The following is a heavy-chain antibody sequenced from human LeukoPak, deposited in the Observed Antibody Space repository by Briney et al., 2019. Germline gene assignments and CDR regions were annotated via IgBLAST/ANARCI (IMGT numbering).Heavy chain of an antibody. J-gene: IGHJ6*03. Sequence: RGGSLRLSCPASGFTVSHNYISWIRQAPGKGLDRVSGIYSGGGTYYADSEKGRFTIYRDNAKNTLYLQMNSLRGEDTDVYYWARRSTYYDFWSGSILGYYYMDVWGKGTTVTVSS. CDR1: GFTVSHNY. V-gene: IGHV3-53*01. D-gene: IGHD3-3*01. CDR2: IYSGGGT. CDR3: ARRSTYYDFWSGSILGYYYMDV.